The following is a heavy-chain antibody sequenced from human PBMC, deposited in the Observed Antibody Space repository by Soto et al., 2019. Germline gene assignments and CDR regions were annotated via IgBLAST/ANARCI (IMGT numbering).Heavy chain of an antibody. V-gene: IGHV3-21*01. CDR3: ARDLSPVAFDI. J-gene: IGHJ3*02. CDR2: ISSSSSYI. Sequence: PGGSLRLSCAASGFTFSSYSMNLVRQAPGKGLEWVSSISSSSSYIYYADSVKGRFTISRDNAKNSLYLQMNSLRAEDTAVYYCARDLSPVAFDIWGQGTMVTVSS. CDR1: GFTFSSYS.